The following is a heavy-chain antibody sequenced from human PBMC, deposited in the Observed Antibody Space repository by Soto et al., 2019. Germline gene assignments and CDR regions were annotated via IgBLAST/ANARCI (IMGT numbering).Heavy chain of an antibody. CDR1: GYSFTSYW. D-gene: IGHD3-22*01. CDR2: IDPSDSYT. V-gene: IGHV5-10-1*01. Sequence: PGESLKISCKGSGYSFTSYWISWVRQMPGKGLEWMGRIDPSDSYTNYSPSFQGHVTISADNAKNSLYLQLNSLRAEDTAVYYCARHPGTMIVALWGQGTLVTVSS. CDR3: ARHPGTMIVAL. J-gene: IGHJ4*02.